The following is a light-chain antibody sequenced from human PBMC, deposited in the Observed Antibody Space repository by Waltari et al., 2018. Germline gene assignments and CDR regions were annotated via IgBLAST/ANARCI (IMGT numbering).Light chain of an antibody. CDR2: DAS. J-gene: IGKJ4*01. Sequence: SLSPGERATLSCRASQSVNRYLAWYQQKPGQAPRLLIYDASNRATGIPARFSGSGSGTDFTLTISSLEPEDFAVYYCQQRSSWLTFGGGTKVEIK. V-gene: IGKV3-11*01. CDR1: QSVNRY. CDR3: QQRSSWLT.